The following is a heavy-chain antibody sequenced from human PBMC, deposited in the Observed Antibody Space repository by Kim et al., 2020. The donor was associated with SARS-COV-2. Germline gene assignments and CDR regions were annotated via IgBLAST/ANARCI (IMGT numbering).Heavy chain of an antibody. V-gene: IGHV3-9*01. CDR2: ISWNSGSI. Sequence: GGSLRLSCAASGFTFDDYAMHWVRQAPGKGLEWVSGISWNSGSIGYADSVKGRFTISRDNAKNSLYLQMNSLRAEDTAFYYCAKGTYSGYDYYFDYWGQGTLVTVSS. CDR1: GFTFDDYA. CDR3: AKGTYSGYDYYFDY. D-gene: IGHD5-12*01. J-gene: IGHJ4*02.